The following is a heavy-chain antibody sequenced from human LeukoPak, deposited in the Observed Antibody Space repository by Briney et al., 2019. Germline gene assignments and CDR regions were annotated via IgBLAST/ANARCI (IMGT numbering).Heavy chain of an antibody. V-gene: IGHV3-9*01. CDR3: AKHLTATNTYIFFGLDV. D-gene: IGHD1-26*01. J-gene: IGHJ6*02. CDR1: GYSFKDYG. CDR2: INWNGGGT. Sequence: GGSLRLSCAATGYSFKDYGMHWVRHPPGKGLEWVSAINWNGGGTDYADSVKGRFTIFRDNAKNSLYLQLSSLRPEDTALYYCAKHLTATNTYIFFGLDVWGQGTSVTVSS.